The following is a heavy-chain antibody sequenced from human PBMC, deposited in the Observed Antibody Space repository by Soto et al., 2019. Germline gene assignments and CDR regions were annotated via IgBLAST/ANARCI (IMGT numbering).Heavy chain of an antibody. CDR2: ISGSGGST. J-gene: IGHJ5*02. CDR3: AKDQGDLWSGYYGHNWFDP. V-gene: IGHV3-23*01. D-gene: IGHD3-3*01. Sequence: GGSLRLSCASSGFTFSSYAMSWVRQAPGKGLEWVSAISGSGGSTYYADSVKGRFTISRDNSKNTLYLQMNSLRAEDTAVYYCAKDQGDLWSGYYGHNWFDPWGQGTLVTVSS. CDR1: GFTFSSYA.